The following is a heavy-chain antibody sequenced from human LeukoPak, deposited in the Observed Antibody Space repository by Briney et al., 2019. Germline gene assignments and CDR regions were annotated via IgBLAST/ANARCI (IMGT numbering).Heavy chain of an antibody. D-gene: IGHD2-15*01. CDR1: GFTFDDYA. Sequence: GGSLRLSCAASGFTFDDYAMHWVRQAPGKGLEWVSYNSSSSNIIHYADSMKGRFTISRDNAKNSLYPQMNSLRAEDTAVYYCARDPEDIDYWGQGTLVTVSS. CDR2: NSSSSNII. CDR3: ARDPEDIDY. J-gene: IGHJ4*02. V-gene: IGHV3-48*01.